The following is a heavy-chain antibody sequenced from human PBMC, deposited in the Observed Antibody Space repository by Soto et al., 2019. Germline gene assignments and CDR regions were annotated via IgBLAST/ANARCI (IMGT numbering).Heavy chain of an antibody. D-gene: IGHD3-16*01. Sequence: QVQLVQSGNEVKKPGASVNVSCKASGYSFTRYGISWVRQAPGQGLEWMGWISGYNGKTKYAEKLQGRVSMTTDTSTSTACMELRSLGSDDTAVYYCAREGDRPYYYYGMDVWGQGTTVTVSS. CDR1: GYSFTRYG. CDR2: ISGYNGKT. V-gene: IGHV1-18*01. CDR3: AREGDRPYYYYGMDV. J-gene: IGHJ6*02.